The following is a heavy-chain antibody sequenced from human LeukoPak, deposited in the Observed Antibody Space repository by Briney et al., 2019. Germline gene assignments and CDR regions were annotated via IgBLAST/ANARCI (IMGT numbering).Heavy chain of an antibody. V-gene: IGHV4-30-2*01. Sequence: SQTLSLTCGVSGGSISSGGYSWSWIRQPPGKGLEWIGYIYHSGSTYYNPSLKSRVTKSVDTSKNQFCLKLSSVTAADTAVYYCARGGPVSWYTYYWGEGTVVTVSS. CDR3: ARGGPVSWYTYY. J-gene: IGHJ4*02. CDR2: IYHSGST. D-gene: IGHD6-13*01. CDR1: GGSISSGGYS.